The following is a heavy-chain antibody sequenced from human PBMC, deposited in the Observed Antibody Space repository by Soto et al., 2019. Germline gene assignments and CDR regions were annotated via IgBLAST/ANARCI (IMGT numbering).Heavy chain of an antibody. J-gene: IGHJ5*02. Sequence: DVQLLESGGGLVQPEGSLRLSCAASGFTFSSYAMGWVRQGPGKGLEWVAVVSIGGSTHYADSVRGRFTISRDNSENSVFLQLNLVRVEDTAVYYCAREVVVGATAKFDRWGQRTMVIVSP. CDR1: GFTFSSYA. CDR2: VSIGGST. D-gene: IGHD2-21*01. CDR3: AREVVVGATAKFDR. V-gene: IGHV3-23*01.